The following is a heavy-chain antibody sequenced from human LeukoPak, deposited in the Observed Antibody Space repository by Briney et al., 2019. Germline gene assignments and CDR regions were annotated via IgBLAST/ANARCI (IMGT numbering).Heavy chain of an antibody. CDR2: ITGSGGTT. CDR1: GFSFSSYA. V-gene: IGHV3-23*01. Sequence: GASLRLSCGAFGFSFSSYAMGSVRQAPGEGMEWGSAITGSGGTTSYADSVKGRFTISRDNSKNTLYLQMNSLRSEDTAVYYCAKWGDYYSLTGDYDPDYWGQGTLVTVSS. J-gene: IGHJ4*02. D-gene: IGHD3-9*01. CDR3: AKWGDYYSLTGDYDPDY.